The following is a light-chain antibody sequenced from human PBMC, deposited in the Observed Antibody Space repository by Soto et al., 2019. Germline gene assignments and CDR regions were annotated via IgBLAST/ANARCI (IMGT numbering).Light chain of an antibody. Sequence: QSALTQPASVSGSPGQSVAISCTGTGTDVGGYNFVSWYQQYPGKVPKLIIYEVNNRPSGVSNRFTGSKSGNTASLTISGLQAEDEADYYCTSYTSSSTLAFGEGTKLTVL. J-gene: IGLJ2*01. CDR1: GTDVGGYNF. CDR3: TSYTSSSTLA. CDR2: EVN. V-gene: IGLV2-14*01.